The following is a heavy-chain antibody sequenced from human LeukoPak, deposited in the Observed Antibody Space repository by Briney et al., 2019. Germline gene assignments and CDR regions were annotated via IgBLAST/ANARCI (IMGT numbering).Heavy chain of an antibody. V-gene: IGHV4-61*02. CDR2: IYTSGRT. D-gene: IGHD2-15*01. Sequence: SETLCLTCTVSGASLSIGSFYWGWIRQPAGKGLEWIARIYTSGRTDYSPSRKSQVTISVDTSKNQFSLKLSSVTAADTAVYYCAREGDSGYCSGGSCYGWRNLDYWGQGTLVTVSS. CDR1: GASLSIGSFY. J-gene: IGHJ4*02. CDR3: AREGDSGYCSGGSCYGWRNLDY.